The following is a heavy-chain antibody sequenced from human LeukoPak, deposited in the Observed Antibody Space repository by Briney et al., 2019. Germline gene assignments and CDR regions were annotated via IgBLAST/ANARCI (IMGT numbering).Heavy chain of an antibody. J-gene: IGHJ6*03. CDR1: GYTFTSYG. V-gene: IGHV1-18*01. Sequence: ASVKVSCKASGYTFTSYGISWVRQAPGQGLEWMGWISAYNGNTNYAQKLQGRVTMTTDTSTSTAYMELSSLRSEDTAVYYCARGKRAVAGFYYYYYMDVWGKGTTVTISS. CDR2: ISAYNGNT. CDR3: ARGKRAVAGFYYYYYMDV. D-gene: IGHD6-19*01.